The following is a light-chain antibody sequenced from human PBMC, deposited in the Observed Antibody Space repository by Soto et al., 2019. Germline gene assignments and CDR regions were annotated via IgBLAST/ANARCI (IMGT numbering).Light chain of an antibody. V-gene: IGKV1-5*03. CDR3: QHYNSYPIT. CDR1: QSISVW. Sequence: DIQMTQSPSTLSASVGDGVTITCRASQSISVWLAWYQQKPGKAPKLLIYKASTLEGGVPLRFSGSGSGTEFTLTISSLQPDDFATYYCQHYNSYPITFGQGTRLEIK. J-gene: IGKJ5*01. CDR2: KAS.